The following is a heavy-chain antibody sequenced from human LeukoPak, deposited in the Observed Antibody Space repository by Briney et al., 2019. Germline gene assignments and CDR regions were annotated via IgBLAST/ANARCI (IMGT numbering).Heavy chain of an antibody. CDR1: GDTLSIYA. J-gene: IGHJ4*02. CDR2: IIPIFGTA. V-gene: IGHV1-69*13. Sequence: SVKVSCKASGDTLSIYAISWVREAPGQGLEWMGGIIPIFGTANYAQKFQGRVTITADESTSTAYMELSSLRSEDSAVYYCARLYGDDDYWGQGTLVTVSS. CDR3: ARLYGDDDY. D-gene: IGHD4-17*01.